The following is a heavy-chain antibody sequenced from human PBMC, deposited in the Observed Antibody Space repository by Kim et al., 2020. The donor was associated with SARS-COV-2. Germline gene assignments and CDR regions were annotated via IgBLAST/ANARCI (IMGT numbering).Heavy chain of an antibody. Sequence: VKGRFNISGDNSKNTLYLQMNSLRAEDTAVYYCAKGLGYCSGGSCYGLDYWGQGTLVTVSS. J-gene: IGHJ4*02. V-gene: IGHV3-30*02. CDR3: AKGLGYCSGGSCYGLDY. D-gene: IGHD2-15*01.